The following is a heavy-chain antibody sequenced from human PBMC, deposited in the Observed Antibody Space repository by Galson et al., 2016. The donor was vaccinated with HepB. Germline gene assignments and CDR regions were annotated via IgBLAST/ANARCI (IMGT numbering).Heavy chain of an antibody. J-gene: IGHJ5*02. CDR3: ARSGEPS. CDR1: GFTFSSYS. D-gene: IGHD4-17*01. V-gene: IGHV3-48*01. CDR2: ISSYSSTI. Sequence: SLRLSCAASGFTFSSYSMNWVRQAPGKGLEWVSYISSYSSTIYYADSVKGRFTISRDNAKNSLYLQMDSLRAEDTAVYYCARSGEPSWGQGTLVTVSS.